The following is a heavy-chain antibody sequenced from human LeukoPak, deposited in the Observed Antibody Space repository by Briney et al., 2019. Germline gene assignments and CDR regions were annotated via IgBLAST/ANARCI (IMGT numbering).Heavy chain of an antibody. CDR3: AKGAAAGSSAWGYFDY. J-gene: IGHJ4*02. CDR1: GFTFSNYW. V-gene: IGHV3-7*03. D-gene: IGHD6-13*01. Sequence: PGGSLRLSCAASGFTFSNYWMSWVRQAPGKGLEWVANIKQDGSEKYYVDSVKGRFTISRDNARNSLYLQMNSLRAEDTAVYYCAKGAAAGSSAWGYFDYWGQGTLVTVSS. CDR2: IKQDGSEK.